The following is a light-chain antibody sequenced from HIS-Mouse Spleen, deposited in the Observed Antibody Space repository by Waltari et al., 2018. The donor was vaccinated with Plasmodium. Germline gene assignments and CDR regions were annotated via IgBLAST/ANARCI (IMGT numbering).Light chain of an antibody. CDR1: QSVSSSY. CDR3: QQYGSSPWT. V-gene: IGKV3-20*01. Sequence: EIVLTQSPGTLSLSPGERATLSCTASQSVSSSYFAWYQQKPGQAPRLLIYGASSRATGIPDRFSGSGSGTDFTLTISRLEPEDFAVYYCQQYGSSPWTFGQGTKVEIK. CDR2: GAS. J-gene: IGKJ1*01.